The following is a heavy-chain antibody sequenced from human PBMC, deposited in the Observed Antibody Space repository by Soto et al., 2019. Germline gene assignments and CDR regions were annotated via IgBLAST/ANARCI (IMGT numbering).Heavy chain of an antibody. CDR3: ATIPRRGYSYGIDY. J-gene: IGHJ4*02. V-gene: IGHV4-31*03. CDR2: IYFTGAT. Sequence: QVQLQESGPGLVKPSQTLSLTCSVSGGSISSGTSYWTWIRQHPGEGLEWIGHIYFTGATYSNPSVRSRLTMSVDTSKNQFSLQLTSVTAADTATYYCATIPRRGYSYGIDYWGQGTLVTVSS. D-gene: IGHD2-21*02. CDR1: GGSISSGTSY.